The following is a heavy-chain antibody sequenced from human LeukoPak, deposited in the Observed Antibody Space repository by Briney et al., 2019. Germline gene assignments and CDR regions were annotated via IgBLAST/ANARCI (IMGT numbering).Heavy chain of an antibody. CDR2: ISNGNT. V-gene: IGHV3-23*01. Sequence: GGSLRLSCAASGFPFSNHAMSWVRQPPGKGLEWVSAISNGNTYYAYSVRGRFTISIDDSKNMVYLQMYSLRVEDTARYYCVREAGYCATVCLKTNYFDHWGQGTLVTVSS. J-gene: IGHJ4*02. D-gene: IGHD2-8*01. CDR3: VREAGYCATVCLKTNYFDH. CDR1: GFPFSNHA.